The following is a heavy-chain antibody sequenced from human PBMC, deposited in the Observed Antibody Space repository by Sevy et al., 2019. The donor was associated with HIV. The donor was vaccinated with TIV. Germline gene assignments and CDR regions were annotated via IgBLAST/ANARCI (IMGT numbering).Heavy chain of an antibody. CDR1: GGSIISSTYY. J-gene: IGHJ3*01. D-gene: IGHD3-10*01. Sequence: SETLSLTCTVSGGSIISSTYYWGWIRQPPGKGLEWIGSVYYSGSTYYNPSLRSRVTFSVDMFKDHFSLKLSSVTAADTAVYYCARRGAGPAFDVWGHGTMVTVSS. V-gene: IGHV4-39*02. CDR2: VYYSGST. CDR3: ARRGAGPAFDV.